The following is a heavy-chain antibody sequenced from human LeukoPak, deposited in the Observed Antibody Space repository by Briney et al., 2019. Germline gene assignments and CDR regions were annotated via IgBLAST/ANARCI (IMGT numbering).Heavy chain of an antibody. J-gene: IGHJ4*02. CDR3: ARVSGTGYSSSWYSGHDY. D-gene: IGHD6-13*01. CDR1: GGTFSSYA. CDR2: IIPIFGTA. V-gene: IGHV1-69*06. Sequence: SVKVSCKASGGTFSSYAISWVRQAPGQGLEWMGGIIPIFGTANYAQKFQGRVTITADTSTSTAYMELRSLRSDDTAVFYCARVSGTGYSSSWYSGHDYWGQGTLVTVSS.